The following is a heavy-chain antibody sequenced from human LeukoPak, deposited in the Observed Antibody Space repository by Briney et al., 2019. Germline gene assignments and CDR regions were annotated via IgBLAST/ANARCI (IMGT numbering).Heavy chain of an antibody. V-gene: IGHV3-48*02. CDR3: ARVIAAADIDY. D-gene: IGHD6-13*01. J-gene: IGHJ4*02. Sequence: GGSLRLSCAASGFTFSSYNMNWVRQAPGKGLEWVSYISSGGTIMHYADSVKGRFTISRDNAKKSLFLQMNSLRDDDTAVYYCARVIAAADIDYWGQGTLVTVSS. CDR2: ISSGGTIM. CDR1: GFTFSSYN.